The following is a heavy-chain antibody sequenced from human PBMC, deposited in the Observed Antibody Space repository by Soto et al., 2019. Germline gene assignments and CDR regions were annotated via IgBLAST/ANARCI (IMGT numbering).Heavy chain of an antibody. CDR2: IYYTGST. J-gene: IGHJ2*01. V-gene: IGHV4-59*01. CDR3: ANFNSYFDL. CDR1: GGSISSYY. Sequence: QVQLQESGPGLVKPSETLSLTCTVSGGSISSYYWSWIRQPPGKGLEWIGYIYYTGSTNYNPSLKSRVTRSVDTSKHQFSLQLSSVTAADTAVYYCANFNSYFDLWGRGTLVTVSS.